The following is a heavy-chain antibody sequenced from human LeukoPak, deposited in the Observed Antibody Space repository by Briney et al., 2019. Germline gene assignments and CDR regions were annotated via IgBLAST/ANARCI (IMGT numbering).Heavy chain of an antibody. D-gene: IGHD4-11*01. V-gene: IGHV1-69*05. Sequence: GASVKVSCKASGGTFSSYAISWVRQAPGQGLEWMGGIIPIFGTANYAQKFQGRVTMTRDMSTSTVYMELSNLRSEDTAVYYCAGMYSNYVFDYWGQGTLVTVSS. J-gene: IGHJ4*02. CDR3: AGMYSNYVFDY. CDR1: GGTFSSYA. CDR2: IIPIFGTA.